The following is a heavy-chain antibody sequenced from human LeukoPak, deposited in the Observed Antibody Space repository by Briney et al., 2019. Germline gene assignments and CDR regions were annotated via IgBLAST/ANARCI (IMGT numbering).Heavy chain of an antibody. J-gene: IGHJ5*02. CDR2: IYYSGST. CDR3: ARHQTSEWLVQQGFDP. CDR1: GGSISSSSYY. V-gene: IGHV4-39*01. Sequence: SETLSLTCTVSGGSISSSSYYWGWIRQPPGKGLEWIGSIYYSGSTYYNPSLKSRVTISVDTSKNQFSLKLSSVTAADTAVHYCARHQTSEWLVQQGFDPWGQGTLVTVSS. D-gene: IGHD6-19*01.